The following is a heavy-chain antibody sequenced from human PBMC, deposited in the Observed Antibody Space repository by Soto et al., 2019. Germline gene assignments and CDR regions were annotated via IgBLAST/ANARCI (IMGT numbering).Heavy chain of an antibody. J-gene: IGHJ4*02. CDR2: TSAYNGNT. Sequence: QVQLVQSGAEVKKPGASVKVSCKASGYTFTSYGISWVLQAPRQGLEWMGWTSAYNGNTNYAQKLQGRVTMTTDTSTSTAYMELRSLRSDDTAVYYCARGYCSGGSCVSHDYWGQGTLVTVSS. CDR1: GYTFTSYG. V-gene: IGHV1-18*01. CDR3: ARGYCSGGSCVSHDY. D-gene: IGHD2-15*01.